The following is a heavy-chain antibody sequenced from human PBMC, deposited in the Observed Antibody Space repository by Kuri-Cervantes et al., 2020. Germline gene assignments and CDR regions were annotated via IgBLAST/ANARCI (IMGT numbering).Heavy chain of an antibody. CDR1: GGTFSSYT. Sequence: SVKVSCKASGGTFSSYTISWVGQAPGQGLEWMGRIIPILCIANYAQKFQGRVTITADKSTSTAYMELSSLRSEDTAVYYCTRSRREYGEYVHWFDPWGQGTLVTVSS. CDR3: TRSRREYGEYVHWFDP. CDR2: IIPILCIA. D-gene: IGHD4-17*01. J-gene: IGHJ5*02. V-gene: IGHV1-69*02.